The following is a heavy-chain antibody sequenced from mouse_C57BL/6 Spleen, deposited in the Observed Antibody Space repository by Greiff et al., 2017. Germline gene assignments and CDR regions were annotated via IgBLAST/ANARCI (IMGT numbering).Heavy chain of an antibody. V-gene: IGHV5-17*01. CDR1: GFTFSDYG. J-gene: IGHJ2*01. Sequence: EVKLVESGGGLVKPGGSLKLSCAASGFTFSDYGMHWVRQAPEKGLEWVAYISSGSSTIYYADTVKGRFTISRDNAKNTLFLQMTSLRSEDTAMYYCARTTVVATNCDYWGQGTTLTVSS. D-gene: IGHD1-1*01. CDR2: ISSGSSTI. CDR3: ARTTVVATNCDY.